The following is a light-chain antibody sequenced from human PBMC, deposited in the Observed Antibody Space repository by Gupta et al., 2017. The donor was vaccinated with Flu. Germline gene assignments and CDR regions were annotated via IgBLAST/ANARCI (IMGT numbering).Light chain of an antibody. V-gene: IGKV3-11*01. CDR1: QSIQNY. Sequence: ATLSLSPGERATLSCRASQSIQNYLAWYQQKPGQPPRLLSYDAAARASGIPARFSGSGSGTDFTLTITSLEPDDFAFYYCQQRRSGPQITFGQGTRLEIK. J-gene: IGKJ5*01. CDR2: DAA. CDR3: QQRRSGPQIT.